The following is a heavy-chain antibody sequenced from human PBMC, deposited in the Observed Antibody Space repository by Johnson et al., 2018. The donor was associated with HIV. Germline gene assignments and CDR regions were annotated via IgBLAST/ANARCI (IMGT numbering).Heavy chain of an antibody. J-gene: IGHJ3*02. CDR3: ALKAAFNDAFDI. V-gene: IGHV3-30*04. CDR2: LSYDGSTK. Sequence: QVQLVESGGGAVQPGRSLRLSCAASGFTFSSYAMHWVRQAPGKGLEWVASLSYDGSTKDYADSVKGRFTISRDNSKNPLYLQMNSLRPEDTALYYCALKAAFNDAFDIWGQGTMVT. D-gene: IGHD6-25*01. CDR1: GFTFSSYA.